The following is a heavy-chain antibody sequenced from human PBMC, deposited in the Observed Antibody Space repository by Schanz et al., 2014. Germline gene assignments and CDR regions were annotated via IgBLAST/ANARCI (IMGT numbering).Heavy chain of an antibody. Sequence: EVQLVESGGGLVQPGGSLRLSCAASGFTLSNSDMHWVRQGTGKGLEWVSAISGSGGSTYYADSVKGRFTISRDNSKNTLYLQMNSLRAEDTAVYYCAKDPSHGDYDYYFDYWGQGTLVNDSS. D-gene: IGHD3-22*01. CDR3: AKDPSHGDYDYYFDY. J-gene: IGHJ4*02. V-gene: IGHV3-23*04. CDR1: GFTLSNSD. CDR2: ISGSGGST.